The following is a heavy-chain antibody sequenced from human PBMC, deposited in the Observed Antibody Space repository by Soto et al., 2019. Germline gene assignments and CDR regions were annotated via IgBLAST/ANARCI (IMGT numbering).Heavy chain of an antibody. CDR1: GYTLTELS. CDR2: FDPEDGET. J-gene: IGHJ4*02. D-gene: IGHD2-21*02. Sequence: ASVKVSCKVSGYTLTELSMHWVRQAPGKGLEWMGGFDPEDGETIYAQKFQGRVTMTEDTSTDTAYMELSSLRADDTALYYCTTWLTAHFDYWGRGTQVTVSS. V-gene: IGHV1-24*01. CDR3: TTWLTAHFDY.